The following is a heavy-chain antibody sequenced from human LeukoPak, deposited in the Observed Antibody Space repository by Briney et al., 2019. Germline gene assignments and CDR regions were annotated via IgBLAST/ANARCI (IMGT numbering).Heavy chain of an antibody. V-gene: IGHV1-69*13. Sequence: ASVKVSCKASGGTFSSYAISWVRQAPGQGLEWMGGIIPIFGTANYAQKFQGRVTITADESMSTAYMELSSLRSEDTAVYYCARTYDSSGYFDYWGQGTLVTVSS. CDR2: IIPIFGTA. J-gene: IGHJ4*02. CDR3: ARTYDSSGYFDY. D-gene: IGHD3-22*01. CDR1: GGTFSSYA.